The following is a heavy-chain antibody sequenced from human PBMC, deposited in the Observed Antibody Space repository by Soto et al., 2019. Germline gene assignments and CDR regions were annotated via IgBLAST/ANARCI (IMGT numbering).Heavy chain of an antibody. CDR1: GYDFIGHS. D-gene: IGHD4-17*01. V-gene: IGHV1-3*01. Sequence: QVQLVQSGAEVKSPGASVKVSCKASGYDFIGHSMHWVRQAPGLGREWGGWVAGVNGDTKYSEAFQGRVTLTRDTSATTGYMELASLRSEDTAVYYCARGIRWSGAGVYGMDYFDSWGQGTLVNVSS. CDR3: ARGIRWSGAGVYGMDYFDS. J-gene: IGHJ4*02. CDR2: VAGVNGDT.